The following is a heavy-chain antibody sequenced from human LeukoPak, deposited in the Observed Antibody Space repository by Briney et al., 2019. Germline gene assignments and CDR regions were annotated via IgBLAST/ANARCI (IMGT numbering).Heavy chain of an antibody. D-gene: IGHD6-19*01. V-gene: IGHV5-51*01. CDR3: ARRTPGIAVACDAFDN. J-gene: IGHJ3*02. CDR2: IYPGDSDT. CDR1: GYSFTSYW. Sequence: GESLKISCKGSGYSFTSYWIGWVRQMPGKGLEWMGIIYPGDSDTRYSPSFQGQVTISADKSISTAYLQWSSLKASDTAMYYCARRTPGIAVACDAFDNLGQGTMVTVSS.